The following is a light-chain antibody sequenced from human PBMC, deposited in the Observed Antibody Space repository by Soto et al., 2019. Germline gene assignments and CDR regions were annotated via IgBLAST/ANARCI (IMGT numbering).Light chain of an antibody. J-gene: IGKJ1*01. CDR3: QQYGSSSTWT. CDR1: QSVSSAY. CDR2: AAS. V-gene: IGKV3-20*01. Sequence: EIVLAQCPGTLSLSPGERATLSCRASQSVSSAYLAWYQHKPGQPPTLLIYAASSRVTGIPDRFSGSGSGTDFTLTISRLEPEDFAVYYCQQYGSSSTWTFGQGTKVEIK.